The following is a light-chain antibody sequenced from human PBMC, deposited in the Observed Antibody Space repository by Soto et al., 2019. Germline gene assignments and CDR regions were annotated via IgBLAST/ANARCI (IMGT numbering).Light chain of an antibody. CDR2: DAS. Sequence: EIVLSQSPATLSLSPGDRATLSCRASQSVSNHLAWYQQKPGQAPRLLIYDASDRATDTPARFSGSGSGTDFTLTISSLEPEDFAVYYCQQRSNWPRTFGQGTKVEIK. CDR3: QQRSNWPRT. J-gene: IGKJ1*01. CDR1: QSVSNH. V-gene: IGKV3-11*01.